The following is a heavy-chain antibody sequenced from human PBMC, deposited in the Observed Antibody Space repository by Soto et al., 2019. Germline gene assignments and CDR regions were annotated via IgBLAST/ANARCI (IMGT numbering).Heavy chain of an antibody. J-gene: IGHJ4*02. D-gene: IGHD3-16*02. CDR3: AKDGIPDLGDYIWGSYPLDY. CDR2: ISYDGSNK. Sequence: GGSLRLSCAASGFTFSSYGMHWVRQAPGKGLEWVAVISYDGSNKYYADSVKGRFTISRDNSKNTLYLQMNSLRAEDTAVYYCAKDGIPDLGDYIWGSYPLDYWGQGTLVTVSS. V-gene: IGHV3-30*18. CDR1: GFTFSSYG.